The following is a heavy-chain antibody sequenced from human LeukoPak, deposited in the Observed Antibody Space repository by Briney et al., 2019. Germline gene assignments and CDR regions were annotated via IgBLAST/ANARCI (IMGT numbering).Heavy chain of an antibody. CDR2: INPKSGGT. Sequence: ASVKVSCKASRYTLTDYYMHWVGQAPAQGREGMGWINPKSGGTNYAQKFQGRVTKTRDTSIKTAYMEVSRLGSDDTAVYYCAREGGYYYFDYWGQGTLVTVSS. V-gene: IGHV1-2*02. J-gene: IGHJ4*02. D-gene: IGHD3-22*01. CDR1: RYTLTDYY. CDR3: AREGGYYYFDY.